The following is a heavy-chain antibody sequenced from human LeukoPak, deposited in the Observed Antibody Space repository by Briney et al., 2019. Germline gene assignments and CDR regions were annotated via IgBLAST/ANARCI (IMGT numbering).Heavy chain of an antibody. CDR2: ISSGDRT. Sequence: GGSLRLSCAASGFTFSSYAMNWVRQAPGKGLEWVAGISSGDRTFHAESVKGRFTISRDKSKDTLYLQMNSLRAENTAVYYCAKDATASPYFHWFDNWGQGTQVIVSS. V-gene: IGHV3-23*01. J-gene: IGHJ4*02. CDR3: AKDATASPYFHWFDN. CDR1: GFTFSSYA. D-gene: IGHD3-9*01.